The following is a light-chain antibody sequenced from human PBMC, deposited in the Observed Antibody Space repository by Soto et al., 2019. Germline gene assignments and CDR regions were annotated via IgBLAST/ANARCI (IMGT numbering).Light chain of an antibody. CDR2: EVS. Sequence: ALTQPASVSGSPGQSIIISCSGTSSDIGSYSYLSWYQQHPGKAPKLMIHEVSYRPSGVSNRFSGSKSGNTASLTISGLQADDEADYYCSSYTTSTTLVFGSGTKLTVL. CDR1: SSDIGSYSY. J-gene: IGLJ1*01. V-gene: IGLV2-14*01. CDR3: SSYTTSTTLV.